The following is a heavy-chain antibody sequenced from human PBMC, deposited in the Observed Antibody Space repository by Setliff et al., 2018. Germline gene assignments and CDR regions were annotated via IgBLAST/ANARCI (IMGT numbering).Heavy chain of an antibody. D-gene: IGHD3-22*01. CDR1: GFTFSSFW. V-gene: IGHV3-7*01. Sequence: LRLSCAASGFTFSSFWMSWVRQTPGKGLEWVANIKQDGGKTYYVDSVKGRFSISRDNAKNSLYLQMNSLRAEDTAVYYCAKYYSDNSGPRGAFDYWGQGTLVTVSS. CDR2: IKQDGGKT. CDR3: AKYYSDNSGPRGAFDY. J-gene: IGHJ4*02.